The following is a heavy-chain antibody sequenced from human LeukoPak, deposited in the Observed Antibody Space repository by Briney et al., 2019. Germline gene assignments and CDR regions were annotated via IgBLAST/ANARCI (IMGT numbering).Heavy chain of an antibody. CDR1: GFTFSSYE. CDR2: ISSSGSTI. V-gene: IGHV3-48*03. Sequence: PGGSLRLSCAASGFTFSSYEMNWVRQAPGKGLEWVSYISSSGSTIYYADSVKGRFTIYRDNAKNSLYLQMNSLRAEDTAVYYCARSYYYYMDVWGKGTTVTISS. CDR3: ARSYYYYMDV. J-gene: IGHJ6*03.